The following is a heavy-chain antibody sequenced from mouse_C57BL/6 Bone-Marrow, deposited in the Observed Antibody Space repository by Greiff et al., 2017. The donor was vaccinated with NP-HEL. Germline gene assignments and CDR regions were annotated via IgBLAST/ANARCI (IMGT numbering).Heavy chain of an antibody. CDR1: GYTFTTYP. CDR3: ARGGNYWYYFDY. D-gene: IGHD2-1*01. J-gene: IGHJ2*01. CDR2: FHPYNDDT. Sequence: VQLQQSGAELVKPGASVKMSCKASGYTFTTYPIEWVKQNHGKSLEWIGNFHPYNDDTEYNEKFKNKATLTVEKSSSTVYLELSRLTSDDSSVYYWARGGNYWYYFDYGGQGTTLTVSS. V-gene: IGHV1-47*01.